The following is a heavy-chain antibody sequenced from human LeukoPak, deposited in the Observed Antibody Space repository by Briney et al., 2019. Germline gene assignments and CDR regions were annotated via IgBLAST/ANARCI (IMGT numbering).Heavy chain of an antibody. CDR3: ARVAAGTADRGWFDP. Sequence: PGGSLRLSCAASGFTFSSYSMNWVRQAPGKGLEWVSSISSSSSYIYYADSVKGRFTISRDNAKNSLYLQMNSLRAEDTAVYYCARVAAGTADRGWFDPWGQGTLATVSS. CDR2: ISSSSSYI. D-gene: IGHD6-13*01. CDR1: GFTFSSYS. J-gene: IGHJ5*02. V-gene: IGHV3-21*01.